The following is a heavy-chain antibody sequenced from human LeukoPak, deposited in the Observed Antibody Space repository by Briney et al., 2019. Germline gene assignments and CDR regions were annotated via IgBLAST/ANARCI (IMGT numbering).Heavy chain of an antibody. Sequence: GGSLRLSCAASGFTFSSYAMSWVRQAPGKGLEWVSSISSSSSYIYYADSVKGRFTISRDNAKNSLYLQMNSLRAEDTAVYYCASPNPMIVVVNHYYGMDVWGQGTTVTVSS. CDR2: ISSSSSYI. J-gene: IGHJ6*02. CDR1: GFTFSSYA. CDR3: ASPNPMIVVVNHYYGMDV. V-gene: IGHV3-21*01. D-gene: IGHD3-22*01.